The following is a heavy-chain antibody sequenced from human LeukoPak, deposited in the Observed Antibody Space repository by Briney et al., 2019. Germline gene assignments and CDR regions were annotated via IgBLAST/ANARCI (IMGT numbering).Heavy chain of an antibody. D-gene: IGHD3-3*01. Sequence: GGSLRLSCAASGFSVRTTYMSWVRQAPGKGLEWVSVLYTGGGTDHADSVKGRFTISRDNSKNTLSLQMNSLRAEDTAIYYCARDERLLSFLKWGQGTLVTVSS. J-gene: IGHJ4*02. CDR2: LYTGGGT. CDR3: ARDERLLSFLK. CDR1: GFSVRTTY. V-gene: IGHV3-53*01.